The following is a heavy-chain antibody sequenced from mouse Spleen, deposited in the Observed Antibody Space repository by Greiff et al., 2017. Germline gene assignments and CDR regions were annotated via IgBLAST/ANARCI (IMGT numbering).Heavy chain of an antibody. D-gene: IGHD3-3*01. J-gene: IGHJ3*01. CDR3: TSSLGP. V-gene: IGHV1-15*01. CDR2: IDPETGGT. Sequence: QVQLKQSGAELVRPGASVTLSCKASGYTFTDYEMHWVKQTPVHGLEWIGAIDPETGGTAYNQKFKGKAILTADKSSSTAYMELRSLTSEDSAVYSCTSSLGPWGQGTLVTVSA. CDR1: GYTFTDYE.